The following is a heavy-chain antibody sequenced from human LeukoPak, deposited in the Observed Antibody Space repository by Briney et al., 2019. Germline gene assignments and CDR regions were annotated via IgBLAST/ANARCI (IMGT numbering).Heavy chain of an antibody. V-gene: IGHV4-39*07. CDR1: GGSISSSSYY. D-gene: IGHD3-3*01. CDR2: IYYSGST. CDR3: AREGSRDFWSGPVYYFDY. J-gene: IGHJ4*02. Sequence: SETLSLTCTVSGGSISSSSYYWGWIRQPPGKGLEWIGSIYYSGSTYYNPSLKSRVTISVDTSKNQFSLKLSSVTAADTAVYYCAREGSRDFWSGPVYYFDYWGQGTLVTVSS.